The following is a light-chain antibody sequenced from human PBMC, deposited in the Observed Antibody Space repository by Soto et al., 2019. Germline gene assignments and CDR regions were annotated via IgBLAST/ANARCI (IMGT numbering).Light chain of an antibody. Sequence: DIQMTQSPSSLSASVGDRVTITCRASQSISSYLNWYQQKPGKAPKLLIYAASSLQSGVPSRFSGSGSGTDFTLTISSLQPEDFATYYCRQSYSTALTFGGGTKV. J-gene: IGKJ4*01. CDR1: QSISSY. CDR3: RQSYSTALT. CDR2: AAS. V-gene: IGKV1-39*01.